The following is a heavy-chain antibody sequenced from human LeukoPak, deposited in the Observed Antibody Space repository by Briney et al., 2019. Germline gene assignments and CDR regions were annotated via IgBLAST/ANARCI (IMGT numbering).Heavy chain of an antibody. D-gene: IGHD2-2*02. CDR3: ARGYCSGTFCYSDY. V-gene: IGHV3-30-3*01. CDR1: GFAFRSYA. CDR2: ISYDGSNK. J-gene: IGHJ4*02. Sequence: PGGSLRLSCAASGFAFRSYAMHWVRQAPGKGLEWVAVISYDGSNKFHADSVKGRFSISRDSSKNTLYLQVNSLRAEDTAIYYCARGYCSGTFCYSDYWGQGTLVTVSS.